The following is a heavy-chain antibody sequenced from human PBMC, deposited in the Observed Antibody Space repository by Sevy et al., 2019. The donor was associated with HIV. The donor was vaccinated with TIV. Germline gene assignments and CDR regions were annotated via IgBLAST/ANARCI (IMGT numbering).Heavy chain of an antibody. J-gene: IGHJ4*02. V-gene: IGHV3-30*18. CDR2: ISYDGSNK. CDR1: GFTFSSYG. D-gene: IGHD1-26*01. Sequence: GGSLRLSCAASGFTFSSYGMHWVRQAPGKVLEWVAVISYDGSNKYYADSVKGRFTISRDNSKNTLYLQMNSLRAEDTAVYYCAKARGSYYYFDYWGQGTLVTVSS. CDR3: AKARGSYYYFDY.